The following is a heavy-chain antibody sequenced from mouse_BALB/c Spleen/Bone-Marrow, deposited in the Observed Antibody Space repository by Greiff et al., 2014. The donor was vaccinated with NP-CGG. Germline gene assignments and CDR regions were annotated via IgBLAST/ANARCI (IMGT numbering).Heavy chain of an antibody. CDR3: ARRGSPYYFDY. D-gene: IGHD1-1*02. J-gene: IGHJ2*01. Sequence: VHVKQSGPELVKPGASVKISCKASGYTFTDYNMHWVKQSHGKSLEWIGYIYPNNGGTGYNQKFKSKATVTADNPSSTAHMELRSLTSEDSAVYYCARRGSPYYFDYWGQGTTLTVSS. CDR2: IYPNNGGT. CDR1: GYTFTDYN. V-gene: IGHV1S29*02.